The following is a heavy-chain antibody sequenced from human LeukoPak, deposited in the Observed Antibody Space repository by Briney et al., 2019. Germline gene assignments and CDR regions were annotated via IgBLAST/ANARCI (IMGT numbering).Heavy chain of an antibody. J-gene: IGHJ4*02. D-gene: IGHD2-15*01. Sequence: ASVKVSCKASGNAFTISDFNWVRQATGQGPEWMGWMNPHSGNTGYAQKFQGRVTMTRNTSISTAYMELSSLRSEDTAVYYCARGGYCSGGSCYLDYWGQGTLVTVSS. CDR2: MNPHSGNT. CDR1: GNAFTISD. V-gene: IGHV1-8*01. CDR3: ARGGYCSGGSCYLDY.